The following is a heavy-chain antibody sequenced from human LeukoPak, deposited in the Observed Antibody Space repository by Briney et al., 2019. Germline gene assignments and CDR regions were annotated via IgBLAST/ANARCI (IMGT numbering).Heavy chain of an antibody. CDR3: ARGYSSGWDY. CDR2: ISSSSSYI. Sequence: GGPLRLSCAASGFTFSSYSMNWVRQAPGKGLEWVSSISSSSSYIYYADSVKGRFTISRDNAKNSLYLQMNSLRAEVTAVYYCARGYSSGWDYWGQGTLVTVSS. D-gene: IGHD6-19*01. CDR1: GFTFSSYS. V-gene: IGHV3-21*01. J-gene: IGHJ4*02.